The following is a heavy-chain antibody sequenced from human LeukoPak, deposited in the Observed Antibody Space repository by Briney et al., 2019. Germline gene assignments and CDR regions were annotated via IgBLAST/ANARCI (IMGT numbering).Heavy chain of an antibody. V-gene: IGHV3-30*18. CDR1: GFTFSNYG. D-gene: IGHD1-26*01. Sequence: GGSLRLSCAGSGFTFSNYGMHWVRQAPGKGLEWVAVISYDGSSKYYADSVKGRFTISRDNSKNTLYLQMNSLRAEDTAVYYCAKGVEAFDYWGQGTLVTVSS. J-gene: IGHJ4*02. CDR3: AKGVEAFDY. CDR2: ISYDGSSK.